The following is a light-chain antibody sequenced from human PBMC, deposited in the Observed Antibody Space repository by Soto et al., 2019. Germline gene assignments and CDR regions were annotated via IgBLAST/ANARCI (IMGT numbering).Light chain of an antibody. CDR2: EVN. CDR1: TSDVGGYNY. CDR3: SSYAGSKNFIL. V-gene: IGLV2-8*01. Sequence: QSALTQPPSASGSPGQSVTISCTGTTSDVGGYNYVSWYQLHPGKVPKLIISEVNKRPSRVPDRFSGSKSGSTASLTVSGLQAEDEADYFCSSYAGSKNFILFGGGTKVTVL. J-gene: IGLJ2*01.